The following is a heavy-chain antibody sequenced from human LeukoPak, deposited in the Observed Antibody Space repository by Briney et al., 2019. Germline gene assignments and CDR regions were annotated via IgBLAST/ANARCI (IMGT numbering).Heavy chain of an antibody. CDR1: GFTFRNYG. D-gene: IGHD6-6*01. V-gene: IGHV3-23*01. CDR3: ALRLVLDAFDI. Sequence: GGSLRLSCAASGFTFRNYGMHWIRQAPGKGLEWVSAISGSGSSTYYADSVKGRFTISRDNSKNTVFLQMNSLRAEDTAVYYCALRLVLDAFDIWGQGTMVTVSS. CDR2: ISGSGSST. J-gene: IGHJ3*02.